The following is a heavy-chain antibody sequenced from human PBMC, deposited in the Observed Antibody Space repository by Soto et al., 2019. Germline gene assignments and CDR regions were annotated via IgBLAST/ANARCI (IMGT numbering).Heavy chain of an antibody. V-gene: IGHV4-34*01. CDR1: GGSFRGYY. D-gene: IGHD5-18*01. Sequence: SETLSLTCAVYGGSFRGYYWSWIRQPPGKGLEWMGEINLSGSTNYNPYVKKRVTVSEERSKNQSSLKLSSEAAADTAVDYCARERRIQLSRPISYYYYMDVWGKGTTVTVSS. J-gene: IGHJ6*03. CDR3: ARERRIQLSRPISYYYYMDV. CDR2: INLSGST.